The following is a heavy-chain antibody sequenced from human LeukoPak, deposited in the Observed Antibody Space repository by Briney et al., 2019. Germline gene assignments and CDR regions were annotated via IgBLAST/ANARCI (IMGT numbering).Heavy chain of an antibody. D-gene: IGHD1-26*01. Sequence: PSETLSLTCTVSGGSISSYHWSWIRQPPGKGLEWIGYIYYSGSTNYNPSLKSRVTISVDTSKHQFSLKLSSVTAADTAVYYCARDYFAYSGSYRHFYGMDVWGQGTTVTVSS. CDR1: GGSISSYH. J-gene: IGHJ6*02. CDR3: ARDYFAYSGSYRHFYGMDV. CDR2: IYYSGST. V-gene: IGHV4-59*01.